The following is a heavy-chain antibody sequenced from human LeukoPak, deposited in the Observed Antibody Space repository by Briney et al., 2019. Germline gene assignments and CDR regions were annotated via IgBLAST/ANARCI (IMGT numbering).Heavy chain of an antibody. CDR2: IYPGDSET. Sequence: AAALQISCNAACPHFPSYLIGWGRRLPGKGVEWRGIIYPGDSETRYTPSFQGHVTISVDTSTGTAYLQWSILKASDAAMYYCATRRVAGIAVVSDSWGQGTLVTVSS. V-gene: IGHV5-51*01. CDR3: ATRRVAGIAVVSDS. J-gene: IGHJ4*02. D-gene: IGHD6-19*01. CDR1: CPHFPSYL.